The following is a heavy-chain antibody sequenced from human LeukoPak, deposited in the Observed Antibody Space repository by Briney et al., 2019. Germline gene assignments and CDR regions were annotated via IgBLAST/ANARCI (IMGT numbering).Heavy chain of an antibody. CDR1: GGTFSSYT. Sequence: GASVKVSCKASGGTFSSYTISWVRQAPGQGLGWMGRIIPILGIANYAQKLQGRVTITADKSTTTSYMELSSLRSEDTAVYYCARGVEMATITHFDYWGQGTLVTVSS. D-gene: IGHD5-24*01. J-gene: IGHJ4*02. CDR2: IIPILGIA. V-gene: IGHV1-69*02. CDR3: ARGVEMATITHFDY.